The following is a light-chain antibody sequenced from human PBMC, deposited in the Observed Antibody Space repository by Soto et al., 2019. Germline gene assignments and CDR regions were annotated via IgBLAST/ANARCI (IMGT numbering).Light chain of an antibody. Sequence: EIVLTQSPGTLSLSPGERATLSCRASQSVSYSYLAWYQQKPGQAPRLLIYGASSRATGIPERFSGSGSGTDFTLTISRLEPEDFAVYYCQQYGSSHRTFGQGNKVEIK. J-gene: IGKJ1*01. V-gene: IGKV3-20*01. CDR1: QSVSYSY. CDR2: GAS. CDR3: QQYGSSHRT.